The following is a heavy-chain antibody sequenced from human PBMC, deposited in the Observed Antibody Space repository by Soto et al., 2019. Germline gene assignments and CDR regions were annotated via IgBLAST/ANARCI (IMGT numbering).Heavy chain of an antibody. J-gene: IGHJ5*02. Sequence: ASVKVSCKASGGTFSSYAISWVRQAPGQGLEWMGGIIPIFGTANYAQKFQGRVTITADESTSTAYMELSSLRSEDTAVYYCARDPANWFDPWGQGTLVTSPQ. V-gene: IGHV1-69*13. CDR2: IIPIFGTA. CDR3: ARDPANWFDP. CDR1: GGTFSSYA.